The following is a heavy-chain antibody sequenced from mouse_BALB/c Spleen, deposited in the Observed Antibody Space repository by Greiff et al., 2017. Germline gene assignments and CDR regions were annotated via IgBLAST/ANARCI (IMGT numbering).Heavy chain of an antibody. D-gene: IGHD2-10*02. CDR3: ALYGNSLYAMDY. J-gene: IGHJ4*01. Sequence: EVKVVESGGGLVQPGGSRKLSCAASGFTFSSFGMHWVRQAPEKGLEWVAYISSGSSTIYYADTVKGRFTISRDNPKNTLFLQMTSLRSEDTAMYYCALYGNSLYAMDYWGQGTSVTVSS. CDR1: GFTFSSFG. CDR2: ISSGSSTI. V-gene: IGHV5-17*02.